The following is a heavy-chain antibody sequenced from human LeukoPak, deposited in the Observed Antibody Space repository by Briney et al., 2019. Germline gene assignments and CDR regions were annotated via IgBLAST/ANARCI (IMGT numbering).Heavy chain of an antibody. CDR3: ASLYGDYVGDYYYYYMDV. V-gene: IGHV1-69*13. J-gene: IGHJ6*03. CDR1: GGTFSSYA. D-gene: IGHD4-17*01. Sequence: SVKVSCKASGGTFSSYAISWVRQAPGQGLEWMGGIIPIFGTANYAQKFQGRVTITADESTSTAYMELSSLRSEDTAVYYCASLYGDYVGDYYYYYMDVWGKGTTVTVSS. CDR2: IIPIFGTA.